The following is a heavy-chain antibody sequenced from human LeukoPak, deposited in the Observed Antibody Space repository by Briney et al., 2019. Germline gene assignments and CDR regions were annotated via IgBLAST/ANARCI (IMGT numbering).Heavy chain of an antibody. J-gene: IGHJ4*02. D-gene: IGHD1-26*01. Sequence: GGSLRLSCAASGFSCRNTWMSWVRQAPGKGLEWVGRIKSTPDGGTIEYAAPVKGRFTVSRDDPKDTLYLQMNSLKTEDTAVYYCTTYSGSPHYYFGYWGQGTLVTVSS. V-gene: IGHV3-15*01. CDR1: GFSCRNTW. CDR2: IKSTPDGGTI. CDR3: TTYSGSPHYYFGY.